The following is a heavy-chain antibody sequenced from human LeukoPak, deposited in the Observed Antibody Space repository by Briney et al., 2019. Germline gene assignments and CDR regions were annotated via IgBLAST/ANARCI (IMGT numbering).Heavy chain of an antibody. Sequence: GGSLRLSCAASGFNLNNYNMNWVRQAPGKGLEWVSYISSSGSTIYYADSVKGRFTISRDNAKNSLYLQMNSLRAEDTAVYYCARVRSSGYHFDYWGQGTLVTVSS. CDR3: ARVRSSGYHFDY. CDR2: ISSSGSTI. CDR1: GFNLNNYN. D-gene: IGHD3-22*01. V-gene: IGHV3-48*03. J-gene: IGHJ4*02.